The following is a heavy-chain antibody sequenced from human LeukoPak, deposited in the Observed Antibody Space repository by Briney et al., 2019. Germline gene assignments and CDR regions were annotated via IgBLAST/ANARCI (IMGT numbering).Heavy chain of an antibody. J-gene: IGHJ6*03. CDR1: GGSLSSSYW. CDR2: MYVSGET. V-gene: IGHV4-4*01. Sequence: PAETLSLTCAVSGGSLSSSYWWTLVRQSPGKGQEWVGEMYVSGETDYNPSLKTRLTISVDKANNQFSLHLSSVTAADATVYFCARRRIAAGGTLTTSYFSYYMDVWGKGTTVTVSS. D-gene: IGHD6-13*01. CDR3: ARRRIAAGGTLTTSYFSYYMDV.